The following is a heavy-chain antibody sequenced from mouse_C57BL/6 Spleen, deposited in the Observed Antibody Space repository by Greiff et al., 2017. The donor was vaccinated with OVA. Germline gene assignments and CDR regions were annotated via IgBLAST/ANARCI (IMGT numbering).Heavy chain of an antibody. J-gene: IGHJ2*01. CDR1: GFTFSSYG. Sequence: EVQLVESGGDLVKPGGSLKLSCAASGFTFSSYGMSWVRQTPDKRLEWVATISSGGSYTYYPDSVKGRFTISRDNAKNTLYLQMSSLKSEDTAMYYCARHGSSGYSFDYWGQGTTLTVSS. D-gene: IGHD3-2*02. CDR3: ARHGSSGYSFDY. CDR2: ISSGGSYT. V-gene: IGHV5-6*01.